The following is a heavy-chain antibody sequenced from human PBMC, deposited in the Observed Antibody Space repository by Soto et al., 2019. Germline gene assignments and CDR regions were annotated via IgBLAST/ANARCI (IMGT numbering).Heavy chain of an antibody. CDR1: GYSFTSYW. V-gene: IGHV5-10-1*01. Sequence: VESLTISCKVSGYSFTSYWIIWVLQMPGKGLEWMGRIDPSDSYTNYSPSFQGHVTISADKSISTAYLQWSSLKASDTAMYYCASSRPVWDLYYYYGMDVWGQGTTVTVSS. D-gene: IGHD1-26*01. CDR3: ASSRPVWDLYYYYGMDV. J-gene: IGHJ6*01. CDR2: IDPSDSYT.